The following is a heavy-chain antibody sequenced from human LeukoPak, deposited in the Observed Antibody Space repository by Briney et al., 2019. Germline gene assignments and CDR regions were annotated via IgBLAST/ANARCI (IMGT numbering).Heavy chain of an antibody. CDR3: ARRNANSSGHLTIDY. V-gene: IGHV4-34*09. J-gene: IGHJ4*02. CDR2: IYYSGST. Sequence: PSETLSLTCAVYGGSFSGYYWSWIRQPPGKGLEWIGYIYYSGSTYYNPSLKSRVTISVDTSKNQFSLKLSSVTAADTAVYYCARRNANSSGHLTIDYWGQGTLVTVSP. D-gene: IGHD3-22*01. CDR1: GGSFSGYY.